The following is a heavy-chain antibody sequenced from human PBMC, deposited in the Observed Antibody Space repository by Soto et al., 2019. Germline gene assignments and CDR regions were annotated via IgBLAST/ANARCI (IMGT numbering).Heavy chain of an antibody. V-gene: IGHV4-34*01. CDR2: INHSGST. CDR1: GGSFSGYY. J-gene: IGHJ6*02. D-gene: IGHD6-19*01. Sequence: QVQLQQWGAGLLKPSETLSLTCAVYGGSFSGYYWSWIRQPPGKGLEWIGEINHSGSTNYNPSLKSRVTISVDTSKNQFSLKLSSVTAADTAVYYCASEPVAESAVVKYGDYYYYGMDVWGQGTTVTVSS. CDR3: ASEPVAESAVVKYGDYYYYGMDV.